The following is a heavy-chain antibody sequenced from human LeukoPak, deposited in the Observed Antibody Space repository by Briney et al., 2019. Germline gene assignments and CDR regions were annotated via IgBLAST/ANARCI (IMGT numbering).Heavy chain of an antibody. V-gene: IGHV1-8*01. D-gene: IGHD3-22*01. Sequence: GASVKVSCKASGYTFTSYDINWGRQATGQGLEWMGWMNPNSGNTGYAQKFQGRVTMTRNTSISRAYMELSSLRSEDTAVYYCARKRRGKYYYDSSGYYSTLQDFDYWGQGTLVTVSS. J-gene: IGHJ4*02. CDR3: ARKRRGKYYYDSSGYYSTLQDFDY. CDR2: MNPNSGNT. CDR1: GYTFTSYD.